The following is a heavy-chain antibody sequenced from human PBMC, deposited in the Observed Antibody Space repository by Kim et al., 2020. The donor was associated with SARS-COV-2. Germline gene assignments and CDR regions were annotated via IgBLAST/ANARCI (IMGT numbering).Heavy chain of an antibody. CDR1: GFTFSSYA. Sequence: GGSLRLSCAASGFTFSSYAMHWVRQAPSKGLEWVAVISYDGSNKYYADSVKGRFTISRDNSKNTLYLQMNSLRAEDTAVYYCARVEGNWVYSYGYNYFDYWGQGTLVTVSS. V-gene: IGHV3-30*04. CDR3: ARVEGNWVYSYGYNYFDY. D-gene: IGHD5-18*01. CDR2: ISYDGSNK. J-gene: IGHJ4*02.